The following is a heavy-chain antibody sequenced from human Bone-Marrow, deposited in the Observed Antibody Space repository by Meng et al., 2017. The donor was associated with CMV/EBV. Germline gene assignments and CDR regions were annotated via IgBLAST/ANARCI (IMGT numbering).Heavy chain of an antibody. CDR1: GCTFSSYA. CDR3: ASLYAGVPIWRGYRRGYYFDY. V-gene: IGHV1-69*10. J-gene: IGHJ4*02. D-gene: IGHD3-3*01. CDR2: IIPILGIA. Sequence: SVKVSCKASGCTFSSYAISWVRQAPGQGLEWMGGIIPILGIANYAQKFQGRVTITADKSTSTAYMELSSLRSEDKAVYDFASLYAGVPIWRGYRRGYYFDYWGQGTLVTISS.